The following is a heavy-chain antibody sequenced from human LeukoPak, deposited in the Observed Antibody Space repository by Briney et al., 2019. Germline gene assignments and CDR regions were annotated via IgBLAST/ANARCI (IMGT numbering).Heavy chain of an antibody. CDR1: GFTFSSYA. CDR3: ARESHVSREDS. J-gene: IGHJ4*02. D-gene: IGHD1-26*01. CDR2: ISYDGSNK. Sequence: GGSLRLSCAASGFTFSSYAMHWVRQAPGKGLEWVAAISYDGSNKYYADSVKGRFTISRDNSTNTLYLQMNSLRAEDTAVYYCARESHVSREDSWGQGTLVTVSS. V-gene: IGHV3-30-3*01.